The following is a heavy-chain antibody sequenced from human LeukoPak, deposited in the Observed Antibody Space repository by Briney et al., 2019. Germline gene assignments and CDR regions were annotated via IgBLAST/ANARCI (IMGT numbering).Heavy chain of an antibody. J-gene: IGHJ4*02. CDR2: IYWDDDK. CDR1: GFSLSTTGVG. V-gene: IGHV2-5*02. D-gene: IGHD3-9*01. CDR3: ARNSRRVLTGYYILPFDY. Sequence: SGPTLVNRTQTLTLTCSLSGFSLSTTGVGVGWIRQPPGKALEWLALIYWDDDKRYSPSLESRLTITKDTSKNQVVLTMTNMDPVDTATYYCARNSRRVLTGYYILPFDYWGQGTLVTVSS.